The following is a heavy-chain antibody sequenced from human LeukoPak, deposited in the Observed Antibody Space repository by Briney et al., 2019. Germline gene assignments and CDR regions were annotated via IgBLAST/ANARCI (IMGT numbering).Heavy chain of an antibody. CDR3: ASGTDYYDSSGYLVY. D-gene: IGHD3-22*01. J-gene: IGHJ4*02. Sequence: SETLSLTCTVSGGSISSGGYYWSWIRQHPGQGLEWIGYIYYSGSTYYNSSLKSRVTISVDTSKNQFSLKLSSVTAADTAVYYCASGTDYYDSSGYLVYWGQGTLVTVSS. V-gene: IGHV4-31*03. CDR1: GGSISSGGYY. CDR2: IYYSGST.